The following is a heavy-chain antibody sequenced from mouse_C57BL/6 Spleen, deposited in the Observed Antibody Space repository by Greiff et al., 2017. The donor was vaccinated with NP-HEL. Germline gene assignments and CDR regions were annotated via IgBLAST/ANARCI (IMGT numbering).Heavy chain of an antibody. D-gene: IGHD1-1*01. J-gene: IGHJ3*01. Sequence: VQLQQPGAELVRPGSSVKLSCKASGYTFTSYWMHWVKQRPIQGLEWIGNIDPSDSETHYNQKFKDKATLTVDKSSSTAYMQLSSLTSEDSAVYDCARTVYYYGSSSPAWFAYWGQGTLVTVSA. CDR2: IDPSDSET. CDR1: GYTFTSYW. V-gene: IGHV1-52*01. CDR3: ARTVYYYGSSSPAWFAY.